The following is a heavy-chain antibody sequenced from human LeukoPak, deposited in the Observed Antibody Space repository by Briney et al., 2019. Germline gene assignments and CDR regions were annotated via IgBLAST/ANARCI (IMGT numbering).Heavy chain of an antibody. D-gene: IGHD5-24*01. CDR2: VNPAGISK. Sequence: QAGGSLRLSCAASGFTFTNYWMNWVRQAPGKGLEWVANVNPAGISKYYVDSVKGRFTISRDNVKSSLYLEMNSLRVEDTAVYYCTRERWLQPDYWGQGTLVAVPS. CDR3: TRERWLQPDY. J-gene: IGHJ4*02. V-gene: IGHV3-7*01. CDR1: GFTFTNYW.